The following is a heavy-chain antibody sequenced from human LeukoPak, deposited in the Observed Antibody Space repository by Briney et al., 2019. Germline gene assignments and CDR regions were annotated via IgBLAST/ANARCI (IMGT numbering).Heavy chain of an antibody. Sequence: GGSLRLSCAASGFTFSDYYMSWIRQAPGKGLEWVSYISSSGSTIYYADSVKGRFTISRDNAKNSLHLQMNSLRAEDTAVYYCARDYYYYYMDVWGKGTTVTVSS. CDR3: ARDYYYYYMDV. J-gene: IGHJ6*03. CDR1: GFTFSDYY. CDR2: ISSSGSTI. V-gene: IGHV3-11*01.